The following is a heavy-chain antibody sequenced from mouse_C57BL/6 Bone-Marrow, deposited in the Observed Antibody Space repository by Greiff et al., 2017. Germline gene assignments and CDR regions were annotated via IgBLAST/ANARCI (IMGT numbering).Heavy chain of an antibody. D-gene: IGHD2-4*01. CDR3: AREDGHDYEGSYWYFDV. J-gene: IGHJ1*03. CDR1: GYTFTSYW. CDR2: IDPSDSYT. Sequence: QVQLQQPGAELVMPGASVKLSCKASGYTFTSYWMHWVKQRPGQGLEWIGEIDPSDSYTNYNQKFKGKSTLTVDKSSSTAYMQLSSLTSEDSAVCYCAREDGHDYEGSYWYFDVWGTGTTVTVSS. V-gene: IGHV1-69*01.